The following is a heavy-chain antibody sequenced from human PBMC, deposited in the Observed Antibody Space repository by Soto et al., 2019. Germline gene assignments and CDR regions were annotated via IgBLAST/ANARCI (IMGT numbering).Heavy chain of an antibody. V-gene: IGHV3-23*01. Sequence: PGGSLRLSCAASGFTFSSYAMSWVRQAPGKGLEWVSAISGSGGSTYYADSVKGRFTISRDNSKNTLYLQMNSLRAEDTAVYYCAKALYSASSGYYPPFDYWGQGPMVTVSS. J-gene: IGHJ4*02. CDR3: AKALYSASSGYYPPFDY. CDR1: GFTFSSYA. D-gene: IGHD3-22*01. CDR2: ISGSGGST.